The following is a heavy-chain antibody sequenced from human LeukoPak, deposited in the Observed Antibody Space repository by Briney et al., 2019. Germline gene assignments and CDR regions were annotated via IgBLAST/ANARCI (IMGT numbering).Heavy chain of an antibody. CDR3: AKVHSSGWRDYYYYVDV. CDR1: GFTFSNYG. J-gene: IGHJ6*03. V-gene: IGHV3-30*02. D-gene: IGHD6-19*01. CDR2: IRYDGSNK. Sequence: GGSLRLSCAASGFTFSNYGMHWVRQAPGKGLEWVAFIRYDGSNKYYADSVKGRFTISRDNSKNTLYLQMNSLRAEDTAVYYCAKVHSSGWRDYYYYVDVWGKGTTVTVSS.